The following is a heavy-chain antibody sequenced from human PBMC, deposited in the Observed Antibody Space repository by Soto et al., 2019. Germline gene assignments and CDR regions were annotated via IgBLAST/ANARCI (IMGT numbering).Heavy chain of an antibody. CDR3: ARGSYSSSSLSYYYYMDV. CDR1: GGTFSSYT. V-gene: IGHV1-69*02. D-gene: IGHD6-6*01. J-gene: IGHJ6*03. CDR2: IIPILGIA. Sequence: SVKVSCKASGGTFSSYTISWVRQAPGQGLEWMGRIIPILGIANYAQKFQGRVTITADKSTSTAYMELSSLRSEDTAVYYCARGSYSSSSLSYYYYMDVWGKGTTVTVSS.